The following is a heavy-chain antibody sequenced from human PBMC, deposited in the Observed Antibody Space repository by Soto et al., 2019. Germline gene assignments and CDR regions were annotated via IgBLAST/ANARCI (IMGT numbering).Heavy chain of an antibody. CDR2: ISWDGGST. CDR3: AKADSSSQTEPSASFDY. J-gene: IGHJ4*02. V-gene: IGHV3-43*01. CDR1: GFTFDDYT. Sequence: EVQLVESGGVVVQPGGSLRLSCAASGFTFDDYTMHWVRQAPGKGLEWVSLISWDGGSTYYADSVKGRFTISRDNSKNSLYLQMNSLRTEDTAVYDGAKADSSSQTEPSASFDYWGQGTLVTVSS. D-gene: IGHD6-13*01.